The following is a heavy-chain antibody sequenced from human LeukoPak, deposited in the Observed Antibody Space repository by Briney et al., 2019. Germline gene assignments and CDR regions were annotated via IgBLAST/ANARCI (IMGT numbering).Heavy chain of an antibody. D-gene: IGHD3-10*01. CDR3: ARDAPWFGEAAAFDI. V-gene: IGHV3-74*01. Sequence: PGGSLRLSCAASGFTFSSYWMHWVRQAPGKGLVWVSRINSDGSSTSYADSVKGRFTISRDNAKNTLYLQMNSLRAEDTAVYYCARDAPWFGEAAAFDIWGQGTMVTVSS. CDR1: GFTFSSYW. CDR2: INSDGSST. J-gene: IGHJ3*02.